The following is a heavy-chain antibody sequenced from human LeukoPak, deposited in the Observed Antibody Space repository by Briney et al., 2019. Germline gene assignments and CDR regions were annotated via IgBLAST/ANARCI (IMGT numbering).Heavy chain of an antibody. CDR1: GFTFSSYA. V-gene: IGHV3-23*01. CDR3: AKVEPVTMIVVVLYYFDY. J-gene: IGHJ4*02. D-gene: IGHD3-22*01. CDR2: ISGSGGST. Sequence: GGSLRLSCAASGFTFSSYAMSWVRQAPGKGLKWVSAISGSGGSTYYADSVKGRFTISRDNSKNTLYLQMNSLRAEDTAVYYCAKVEPVTMIVVVLYYFDYWGQGTLVTVSS.